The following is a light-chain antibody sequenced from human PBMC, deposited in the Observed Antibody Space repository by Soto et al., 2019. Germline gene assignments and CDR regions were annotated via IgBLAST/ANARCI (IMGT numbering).Light chain of an antibody. CDR1: SSDVGSYNL. J-gene: IGLJ1*01. CDR2: EGS. V-gene: IGLV2-23*01. Sequence: QSALXPVASVSGSPVKSYTISYTRTSSDVGSYNLVSWYQQHPGKAPKLMIYEGSKRPSGVSNRFSGSKSGNTASLTISVLLAEDEAVYYCFSYAGSTAVFGTGPKVTVL. CDR3: FSYAGSTAV.